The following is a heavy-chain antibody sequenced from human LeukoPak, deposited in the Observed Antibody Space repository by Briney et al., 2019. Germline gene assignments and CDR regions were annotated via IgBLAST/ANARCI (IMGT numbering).Heavy chain of an antibody. CDR3: TNQPILAGSIDS. CDR1: GFTFNTYA. J-gene: IGHJ4*02. V-gene: IGHV3-23*01. Sequence: PGGSMRLSCATSGFTFNTYAMNWVRQAPGKGLECVSTINDAGRTTYYADSVKGRFTISRDNSKNTVYLQMNNLRAEDTALYYCTNQPILAGSIDSWGQGTLVTVSS. CDR2: INDAGRTT. D-gene: IGHD3-9*01.